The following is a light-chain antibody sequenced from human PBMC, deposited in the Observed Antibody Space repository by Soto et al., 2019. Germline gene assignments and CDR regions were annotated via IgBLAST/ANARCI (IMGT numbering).Light chain of an antibody. CDR1: QSVRSMY. V-gene: IGKV3-15*01. Sequence: ETVLTQSPGTLSLSPGEIATLSRRASQSVRSMYLAWYQHTPGQAPRLLIYGASNRATGVPAKFSGSGSGTEFTLTITSLQSEDFALYYCQQYGDWPRTFGQGTKVDIK. CDR2: GAS. J-gene: IGKJ1*01. CDR3: QQYGDWPRT.